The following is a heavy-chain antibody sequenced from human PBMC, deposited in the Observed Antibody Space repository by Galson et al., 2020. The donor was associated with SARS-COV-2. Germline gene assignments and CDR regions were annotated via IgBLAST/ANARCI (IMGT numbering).Heavy chain of an antibody. CDR1: GFTFSDYS. CDR3: ARDPAPGRMDV. Sequence: KIGESLKISCAASGFTFSDYSMSWVRQAPGKGLEWLAYIGRSGGPTYYADSVKGRFNLFRDNAKNSLYLQMNGLRAEDTAVYYCARDPAPGRMDVWGQGTTVTVSS. CDR2: IGRSGGPT. J-gene: IGHJ6*02. V-gene: IGHV3-11*01.